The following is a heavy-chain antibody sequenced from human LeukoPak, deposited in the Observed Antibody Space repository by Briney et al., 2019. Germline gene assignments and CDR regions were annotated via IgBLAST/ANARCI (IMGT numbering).Heavy chain of an antibody. CDR3: ARLSGGGGNLLDS. D-gene: IGHD4-23*01. V-gene: IGHV4-59*08. J-gene: IGHJ4*02. CDR1: GVSVSSFF. Sequence: SDTLSLTCTVSGVSVSSFFWSWIRQPPGKGLEFIGYINNRGGTEINPSLASRVTISLGTPQNQFHLRLQPVTAADTAVYYCARLSGGGGNLLDSWGQGALLTVSS. CDR2: INNRGGT.